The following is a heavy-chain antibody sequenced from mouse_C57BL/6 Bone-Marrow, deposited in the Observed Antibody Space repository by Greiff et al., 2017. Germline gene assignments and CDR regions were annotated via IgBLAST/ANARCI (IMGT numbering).Heavy chain of an antibody. CDR2: IVPNSGGT. J-gene: IGHJ4*01. CDR3: ARGALYAMDY. D-gene: IGHD6-1*01. Sequence: QVQLQQPGAELVKPGASVKLSCKASGYTFTSYWMQWVKQRPGRGLEWIGRIVPNSGGTKYNEKFKSKATLTVDKPSSTAYMQLSSLTYEDSAVYYCARGALYAMDYWGQGTSVTVSS. V-gene: IGHV1-72*01. CDR1: GYTFTSYW.